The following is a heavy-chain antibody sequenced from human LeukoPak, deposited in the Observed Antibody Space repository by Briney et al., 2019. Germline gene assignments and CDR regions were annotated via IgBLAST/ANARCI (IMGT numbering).Heavy chain of an antibody. Sequence: GGSLRLSCAASGFTVSSNYMGWVRQAPGKGLEWVSVIYSGGDTYYAGSVKGRFTISRDNSKNMIYLEMTSLKAEDTAVYYCAKVGRAGGYWFDPWGQGTLVTVSS. D-gene: IGHD3-16*01. V-gene: IGHV3-66*01. CDR2: IYSGGDT. CDR3: AKVGRAGGYWFDP. CDR1: GFTVSSNY. J-gene: IGHJ5*02.